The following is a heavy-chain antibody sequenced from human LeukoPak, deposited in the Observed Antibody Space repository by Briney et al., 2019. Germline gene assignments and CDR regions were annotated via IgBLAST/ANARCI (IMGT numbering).Heavy chain of an antibody. D-gene: IGHD3-10*01. V-gene: IGHV1-24*01. CDR3: ATDFGSGSSSPFSH. Sequence: ASVKVSCKVSGYTLTELFMHWVRPAPGKGLEGMGGIDPEDGETIYAQKFQGRVTMTEDTSTDTAYIELSSLRSEDTAVYYCATDFGSGSSSPFSHWGQGTLVTVSS. CDR1: GYTLTELF. J-gene: IGHJ4*02. CDR2: IDPEDGET.